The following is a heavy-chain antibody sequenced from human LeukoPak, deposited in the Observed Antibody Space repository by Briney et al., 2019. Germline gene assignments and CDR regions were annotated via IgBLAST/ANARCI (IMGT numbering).Heavy chain of an antibody. J-gene: IGHJ4*02. CDR1: GYNIARYT. Sequence: ASVKVSCKTSGYNIARYTMHWLRQAPGQSPEWMGSINGDNGNTKYSEKFQGRVTFTRDTSASSAYMELSRLRSEDTAVYYCARSSSGTYHYWGQGPLVTVSS. CDR2: INGDNGNT. V-gene: IGHV1-3*01. D-gene: IGHD3-10*01. CDR3: ARSSSGTYHY.